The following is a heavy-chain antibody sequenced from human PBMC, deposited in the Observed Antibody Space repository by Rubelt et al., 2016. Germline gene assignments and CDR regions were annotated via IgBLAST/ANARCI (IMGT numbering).Heavy chain of an antibody. J-gene: IGHJ4*02. Sequence: QVQLVQPGAEVKKPGASVKVSCKAAGYSFTTYSIHWVRQAPGQRLEWMGWINAGNGNTKYSQKFQGRGTRTTDTSTSTAYMELRSRRSDDTAVYYGASDADYYDSSGYYPYWGQGTLVTVSS. CDR3: ASDADYYDSSGYYPY. D-gene: IGHD3-22*01. V-gene: IGHV1-3*01. CDR1: GYSFTTYS. CDR2: INAGNGNT.